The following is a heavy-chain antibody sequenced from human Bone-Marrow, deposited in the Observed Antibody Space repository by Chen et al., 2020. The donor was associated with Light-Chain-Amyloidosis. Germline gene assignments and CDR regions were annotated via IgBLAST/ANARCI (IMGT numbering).Heavy chain of an antibody. CDR3: ARDTHYDFQNGPLSWFDP. Sequence: QVQLQESGPGLVKPSETLSLTCAVSGYSISSGYYWGWIRQPPGKGLEWIGSVYYTGSAYYSPSLKSRVTMSVDTSRNQFSLSLSSVTAADTAIYFCARDTHYDFQNGPLSWFDPWGRGALVTVSS. J-gene: IGHJ5*02. V-gene: IGHV4-38-2*02. CDR1: GYSISSGYY. CDR2: VYYTGSA. D-gene: IGHD3-3*01.